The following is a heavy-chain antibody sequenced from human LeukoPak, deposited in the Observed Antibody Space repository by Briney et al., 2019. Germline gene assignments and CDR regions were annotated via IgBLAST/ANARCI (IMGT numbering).Heavy chain of an antibody. J-gene: IGHJ4*02. Sequence: PGGSLRLSCAASGFTFSSYGMHWVRQAPGKGLEWVAVIWYDGSNKYYADSVKGRFTISRDNSKNTLYLQMNSLRAEDTAVYYCARDPGVIRGPHYFDYWGRGTLVTVSS. CDR3: ARDPGVIRGPHYFDY. D-gene: IGHD2-21*01. CDR1: GFTFSSYG. V-gene: IGHV3-33*01. CDR2: IWYDGSNK.